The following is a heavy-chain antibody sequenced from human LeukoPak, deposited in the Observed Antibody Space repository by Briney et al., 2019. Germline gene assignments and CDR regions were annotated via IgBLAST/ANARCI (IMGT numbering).Heavy chain of an antibody. CDR1: GFTFSTYA. V-gene: IGHV3-23*01. J-gene: IGHJ4*02. CDR2: ISGSAGST. Sequence: GSLRLSCAASGFTFSTYAMSWVRLAPGKGLEWVSAISGSAGSTYYADSVKGRFTISRDNSKNTLYVQMNSLRAEDTAVYYCAKDPPSYYYDSSGYYSPDGYWGQGTLVTVSS. CDR3: AKDPPSYYYDSSGYYSPDGY. D-gene: IGHD3-22*01.